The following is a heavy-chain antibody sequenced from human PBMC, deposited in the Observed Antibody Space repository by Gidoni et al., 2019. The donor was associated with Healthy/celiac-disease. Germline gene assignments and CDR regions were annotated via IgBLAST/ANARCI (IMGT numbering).Heavy chain of an antibody. J-gene: IGHJ6*02. V-gene: IGHV3-49*04. CDR1: GFTFGDYA. Sequence: EVQLVESGGGLVQPGRSLRLSCTASGFTFGDYAMSWVRQAPGKGLEWVGFIRSKAYGGTTEYAASVKGRFTISRDDSKTIAYLQMNSLKTEDTAVYYCSRDTDRSGRQTPGMDVWGQGTTVTVSS. D-gene: IGHD3-22*01. CDR2: IRSKAYGGTT. CDR3: SRDTDRSGRQTPGMDV.